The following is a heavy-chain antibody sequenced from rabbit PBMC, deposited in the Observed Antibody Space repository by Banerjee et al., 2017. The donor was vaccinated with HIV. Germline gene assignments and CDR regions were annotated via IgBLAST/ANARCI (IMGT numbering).Heavy chain of an antibody. J-gene: IGHJ4*01. Sequence: QSLEESGGDLVKPGASLTLTCTASGFSFSSAYDMCWVRQAPGKGLEWIGYISTGDGSTWYASWAKGRFTISKTSTTVTLQMTSLTAADTATYFCARDLAGVIGWNFGLWGPGTLVTVS. CDR2: ISTGDGST. V-gene: IGHV1S40*01. CDR3: ARDLAGVIGWNFGL. D-gene: IGHD4-1*01. CDR1: GFSFSSAYD.